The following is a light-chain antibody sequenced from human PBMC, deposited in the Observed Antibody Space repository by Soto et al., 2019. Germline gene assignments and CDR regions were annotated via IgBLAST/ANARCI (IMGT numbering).Light chain of an antibody. CDR3: QQYGSSPWT. Sequence: EIVLTQSPGTLSLSPGERATLSCRASQSVSSXXLAWYQQKPGQAPRLLIYGASSRATGIPDRFSGSGSGTDFTLTISRXETEDFVVYHCQQYGSSPWTFGQGTMVEIK. J-gene: IGKJ1*01. CDR1: QSVSSXX. V-gene: IGKV3-20*01. CDR2: GAS.